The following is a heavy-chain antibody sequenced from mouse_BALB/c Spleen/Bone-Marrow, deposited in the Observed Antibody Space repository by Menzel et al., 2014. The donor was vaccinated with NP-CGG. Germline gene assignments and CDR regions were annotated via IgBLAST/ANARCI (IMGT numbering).Heavy chain of an antibody. CDR3: ARKDYGSSYPFAY. V-gene: IGHV1-63*02. J-gene: IGHJ3*01. CDR1: GYTSTNYW. Sequence: QVQLKQSGAELVRPGTSVKISCKASGYTSTNYWLGWVKQRPGHGLEWIGDIYPGGGYTNYNEKFKGKATLTADTSSSTAYMQLGSLTSEDSAVYFCARKDYGSSYPFAYWGQGTLVTVSA. CDR2: IYPGGGYT. D-gene: IGHD1-1*01.